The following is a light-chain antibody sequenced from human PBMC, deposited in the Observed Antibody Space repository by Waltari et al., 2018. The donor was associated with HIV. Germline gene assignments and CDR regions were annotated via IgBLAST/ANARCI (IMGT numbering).Light chain of an antibody. V-gene: IGLV1-47*01. Sequence: SVLTQPPSASGTPGQRVTISCFGSSSNIGSHHVFWYQQLPGTAPKLLMHGNHRRPSGVPDRFSDSTLGTPASLAISGLRSEDEADYYCATWDDSLSGVLFGGGTKLTVL. CDR1: SSNIGSHH. J-gene: IGLJ2*01. CDR2: GNH. CDR3: ATWDDSLSGVL.